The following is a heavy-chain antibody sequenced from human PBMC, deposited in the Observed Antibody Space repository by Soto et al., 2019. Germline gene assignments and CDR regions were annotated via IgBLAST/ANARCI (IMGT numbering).Heavy chain of an antibody. V-gene: IGHV3-30*18. CDR3: AKEDSSSWHYYYGMDV. D-gene: IGHD6-13*01. J-gene: IGHJ6*02. CDR1: GFTFSSYG. CDR2: ISYDGSNK. Sequence: QVQLVESGGGVVQPGRSLRLSCAASGFTFSSYGMNWVRQAPGKGLEWVAVISYDGSNKYYADSVKGRFTISRDSSKSMLDLQMNSLRAEDTAVYYCAKEDSSSWHYYYGMDVWGQGTTVTVSS.